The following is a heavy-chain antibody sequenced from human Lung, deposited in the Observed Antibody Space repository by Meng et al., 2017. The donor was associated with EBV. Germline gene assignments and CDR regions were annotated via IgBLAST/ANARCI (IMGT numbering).Heavy chain of an antibody. CDR3: AKERAVVPAANY. Sequence: EVQLLESGGGLVQPGGSLRLSCAASGFTFSSYAMTWVRQAPGKGLEWVSAISGSGDSTYYADSVKGRFTISRDNSKNTLYLQMNSLRAEDTAVYYCAKERAVVPAANYWGQGTLGTVSA. V-gene: IGHV3-23*01. CDR2: ISGSGDST. CDR1: GFTFSSYA. D-gene: IGHD2-2*01. J-gene: IGHJ4*02.